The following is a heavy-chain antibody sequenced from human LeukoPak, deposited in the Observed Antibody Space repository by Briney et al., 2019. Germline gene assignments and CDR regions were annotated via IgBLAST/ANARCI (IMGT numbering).Heavy chain of an antibody. J-gene: IGHJ6*02. D-gene: IGHD4-17*01. V-gene: IGHV3-53*01. CDR1: GFTVSSNY. CDR2: IYSGGST. Sequence: GGSLRLSCAASGFTVSSNYMSWVRQAPGKGLEWVSVIYSGGSTYYADSVKGRFTISRDNSKNTLYLQMNSLRAEDTAVYYCARDQGVSTVTTFDYYYGMDVWGQGTTVTVSS. CDR3: ARDQGVSTVTTFDYYYGMDV.